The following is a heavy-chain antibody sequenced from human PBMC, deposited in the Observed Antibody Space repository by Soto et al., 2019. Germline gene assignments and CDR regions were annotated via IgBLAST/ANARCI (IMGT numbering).Heavy chain of an antibody. CDR1: QFTLRNYW. V-gene: IGHV3-74*01. CDR2: ISPDGSSI. D-gene: IGHD2-8*02. CDR3: ARATPVVGYDF. Sequence: HPGGSLRLSCVASQFTLRNYWVHWVRQAPGKGLVWVSRISPDGSSISYADSVKGRFTISRDNAKNTAYLQMNSLRPEDTAMYHCARATPVVGYDFWGLGTLVTVSS. J-gene: IGHJ4*02.